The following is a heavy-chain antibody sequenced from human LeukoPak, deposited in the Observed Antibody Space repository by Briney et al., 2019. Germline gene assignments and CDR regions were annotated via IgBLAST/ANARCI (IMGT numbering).Heavy chain of an antibody. V-gene: IGHV1-8*03. J-gene: IGHJ4*02. D-gene: IGHD5-12*01. CDR3: ARGRSTGYPYYFEY. CDR2: MNPNSGST. Sequence: GAPVKVSCKASGYTFTSYDINWVRQATGQGLEWMGWMNPNSGSTGCAQKFQGRVTITRNTSISTAYMELSGLRSEDTAVYYCARGRSTGYPYYFEYWGQGTLVTVSS. CDR1: GYTFTSYD.